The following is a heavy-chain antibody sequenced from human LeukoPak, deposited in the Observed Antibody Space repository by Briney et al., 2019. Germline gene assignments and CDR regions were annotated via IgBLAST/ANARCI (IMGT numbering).Heavy chain of an antibody. CDR2: IYTSGST. D-gene: IGHD4-17*01. CDR1: GFTFSNAW. J-gene: IGHJ4*02. Sequence: PGGSLRLSCAASGFTFSNAWMSWVRQAPGKGLEWIGRIYTSGSTNYNPSLKSRVTMSVDTSKNQFSLKLSSVTAADTAVYYCASRGEGYGDYDYWGQGTLVTVSS. CDR3: ASRGEGYGDYDY. V-gene: IGHV4-4*07.